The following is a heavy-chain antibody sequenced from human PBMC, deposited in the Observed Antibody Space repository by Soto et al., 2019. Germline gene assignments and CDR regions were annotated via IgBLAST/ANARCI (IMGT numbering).Heavy chain of an antibody. D-gene: IGHD1-26*01. CDR2: INPNSGGT. J-gene: IGHJ4*02. V-gene: IGHV1-2*02. CDR3: ARDLHSGSYFIDY. CDR1: GYTFTGYY. Sequence: QVPLVQSGAEVKKPGASVKVSCKASGYTFTGYYMHWVRQAPGQGLEWMAWINPNSGGTNYAQKFQGRVTMTRDTSISTAYMELSRLRSDDTAVYYCARDLHSGSYFIDYWGQGTLVTVSS.